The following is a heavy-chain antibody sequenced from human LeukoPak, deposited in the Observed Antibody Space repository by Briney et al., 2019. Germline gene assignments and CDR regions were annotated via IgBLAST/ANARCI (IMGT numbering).Heavy chain of an antibody. CDR1: GYTFTSYY. CDR3: ARDDLVAGNDY. D-gene: IGHD2-2*01. V-gene: IGHV1-46*01. J-gene: IGHJ4*02. CDR2: INPSGGST. Sequence: GASVKVSCKASGYTFTSYYMHWVRQAPGQGLEWMGIINPSGGSTSYAQKFQGRVTMTRDMPTSTVYMELSSLRSEDTAVYYCARDDLVAGNDYWGQGTLVTVSS.